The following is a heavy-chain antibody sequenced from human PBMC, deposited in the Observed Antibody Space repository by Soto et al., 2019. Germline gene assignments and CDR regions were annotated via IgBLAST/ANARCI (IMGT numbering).Heavy chain of an antibody. D-gene: IGHD2-2*01. V-gene: IGHV4-39*01. CDR1: GVSVRNITYY. J-gene: IGHJ4*02. Sequence: QLQLQEAGPGLVKPSETLSLTCTISGVSVRNITYYWGWIRQSPGKGLEWIGRIYYTGNTYYNPSLKSRVTISIDTSKKQFSLKVSSMTAADTAVYYCAAIGVEAYSFDYWGQGTLVTVSS. CDR3: AAIGVEAYSFDY. CDR2: IYYTGNT.